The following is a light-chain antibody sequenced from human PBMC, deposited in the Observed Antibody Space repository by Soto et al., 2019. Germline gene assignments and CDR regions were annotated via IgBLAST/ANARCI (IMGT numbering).Light chain of an antibody. CDR3: QQYDNWPIT. CDR1: QSVSSN. V-gene: IGKV3-15*01. J-gene: IGKJ5*01. CDR2: GAS. Sequence: ERVMTQSPATLSVSPGERATLSCRASQSVSSNLAWYQQKPGQAPRLFIYGASTRATAIPPRFSGSGSGTEFTLTISSLQSEDFAVYYCQQYDNWPITFGRGTRLEIK.